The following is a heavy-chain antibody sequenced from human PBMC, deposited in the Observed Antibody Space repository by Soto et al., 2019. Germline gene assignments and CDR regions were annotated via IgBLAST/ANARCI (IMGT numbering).Heavy chain of an antibody. D-gene: IGHD4-17*01. CDR1: GGSSSGYS. V-gene: IGHV4-34*01. Sequence: QVQLQQWGAGLLKPSETLSLTCAVIGGSSSGYSGSWFRKPPGKGLEWIGEINHSGSTNYNPSLKSRVTISVDTSKNQFSLKLSSVTAADTAVYYCARTSYGDYVFDYWGQGTLVTVSS. J-gene: IGHJ4*02. CDR3: ARTSYGDYVFDY. CDR2: INHSGST.